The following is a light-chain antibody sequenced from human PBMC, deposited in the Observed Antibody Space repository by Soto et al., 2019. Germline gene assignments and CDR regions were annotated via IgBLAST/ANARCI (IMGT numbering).Light chain of an antibody. CDR1: STDFVSYNR. J-gene: IGLJ1*01. CDR2: EAS. V-gene: IGLV2-18*01. CDR3: SLYTSENTYV. Sequence: QSVLTQPPSVSGSPGQSVTISCTGTSTDFVSYNRVSWYQQPPGTAPKLIIYEASNRPSGVPERFSGSKSGNTASLTISGLQAADEADYYCSLYTSENTYVFGTGTKVTV.